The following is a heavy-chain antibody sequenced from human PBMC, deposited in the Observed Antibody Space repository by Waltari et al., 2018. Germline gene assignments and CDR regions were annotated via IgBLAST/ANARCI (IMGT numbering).Heavy chain of an antibody. D-gene: IGHD3-22*01. CDR3: ARTSIHYDSSGYYYDPDAFDI. V-gene: IGHV4-59*01. J-gene: IGHJ3*02. CDR1: GGSISRYY. Sequence: QVQLQESGPGLVKPSETLSLTCTVPGGSISRYYWSWIRQPPGKGLQWIGYIYYSGSTNYNPSLKSQVTISVDTSKNQFSLRLSSVTAADTAVYYCARTSIHYDSSGYYYDPDAFDIWGQGTMVTVSS. CDR2: IYYSGST.